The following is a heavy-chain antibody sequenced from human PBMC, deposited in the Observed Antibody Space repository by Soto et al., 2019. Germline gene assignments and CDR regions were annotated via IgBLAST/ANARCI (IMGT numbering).Heavy chain of an antibody. CDR1: GGTFSSLA. D-gene: IGHD3-10*01. J-gene: IGHJ4*02. V-gene: IGHV1-69*06. Sequence: QVQLVQSGAEVKKPGSSVKVSCKASGGTFSSLAISWVRQAPGQGLEWMGGLVPVFGTANYAQKFQDRVTITEDKATSTSYMELSSRSSEDTAVYYCARSPGVFDYWGQGTLVTVSS. CDR3: ARSPGVFDY. CDR2: LVPVFGTA.